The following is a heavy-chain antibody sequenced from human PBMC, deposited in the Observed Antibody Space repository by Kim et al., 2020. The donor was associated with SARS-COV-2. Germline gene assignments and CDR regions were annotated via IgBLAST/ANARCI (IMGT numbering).Heavy chain of an antibody. J-gene: IGHJ4*02. CDR1: GFTFGDYA. Sequence: GGSLRLSCAASGFTFGDYAMHWVRQAPGKGLEWVSGISWNSGSIGYADSVKGRFTISRDNAKNSLYLQMNSLRAEDTALYYCAKVGHSSGYYDNYFDYWGQGTLVTVSS. V-gene: IGHV3-9*01. D-gene: IGHD3-22*01. CDR3: AKVGHSSGYYDNYFDY. CDR2: ISWNSGSI.